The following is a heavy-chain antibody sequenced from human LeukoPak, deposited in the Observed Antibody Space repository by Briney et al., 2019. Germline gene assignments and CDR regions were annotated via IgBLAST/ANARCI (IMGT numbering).Heavy chain of an antibody. CDR1: GYTFTGYY. CDR2: INPNSGGT. V-gene: IGHV1-2*02. D-gene: IGHD2-2*02. CDR3: ARDKVVPAAIPPYGMDV. Sequence: ASVKVSFKASGYTFTGYYMHWVRQAPGQGLEWMGWINPNSGGTNYAQKFQGRVTMTRDTSISTAYMELSRLRSDDTAVYYCARDKVVPAAIPPYGMDVWGQGTTVTVSS. J-gene: IGHJ6*02.